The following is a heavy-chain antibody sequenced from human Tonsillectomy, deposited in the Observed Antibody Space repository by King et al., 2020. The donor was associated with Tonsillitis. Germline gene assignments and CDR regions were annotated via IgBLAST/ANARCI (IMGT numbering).Heavy chain of an antibody. J-gene: IGHJ5*02. CDR3: AKAGGDHNWFDP. CDR1: GFTFDDYT. Sequence: VQLVESGGVVVQPGGSLRLSCAASGFTFDDYTMHWVRQAPGKGLEWVSLISWDGGSTYYADSVKGRFTISRDNSKNSLYLQMNSLRTEDTALYYCAKAGGDHNWFDPWGQGTLVTVSS. CDR2: ISWDGGST. V-gene: IGHV3-43*01. D-gene: IGHD4-17*01.